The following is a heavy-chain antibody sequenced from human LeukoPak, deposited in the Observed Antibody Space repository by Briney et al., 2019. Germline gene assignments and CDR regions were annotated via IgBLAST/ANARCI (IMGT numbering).Heavy chain of an antibody. Sequence: PSETLSLTCTVSGGSISSGDYYWSWIRQPPGKGLEWIGYIYYSGSTYYNPSLKSRVTISVDTSKNQFSLKLSSVTAADTAVYYCAMTDRNPRKSTTRRIVGAPTSEERGPFDSWGQGTLVTVSS. CDR2: IYYSGST. CDR1: GGSISSGDYY. CDR3: AMTDRNPRKSTTRRIVGAPTSEERGPFDS. D-gene: IGHD1-26*01. J-gene: IGHJ4*02. V-gene: IGHV4-30-4*02.